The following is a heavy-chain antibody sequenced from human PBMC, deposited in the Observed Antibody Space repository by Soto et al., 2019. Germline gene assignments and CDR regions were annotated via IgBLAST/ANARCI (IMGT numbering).Heavy chain of an antibody. Sequence: EVQLVESGGGLVQPGGSLRLSCAASGFTFSSYDMHWVRQATGKGLEWVSAIGTAGDTYYPGSVKGRFTISRENAKNSCYLQMNSLRAGDTAVYYCARGDSSGYYYVAFDIWGQGTMVTVSS. J-gene: IGHJ3*02. CDR3: ARGDSSGYYYVAFDI. CDR1: GFTFSSYD. CDR2: IGTAGDT. D-gene: IGHD3-22*01. V-gene: IGHV3-13*04.